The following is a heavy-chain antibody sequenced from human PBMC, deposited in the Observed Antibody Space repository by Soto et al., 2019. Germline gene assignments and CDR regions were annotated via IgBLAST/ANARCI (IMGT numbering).Heavy chain of an antibody. CDR3: ASDRAAAGAFDY. J-gene: IGHJ4*02. V-gene: IGHV1-18*01. CDR2: ISAYNGNT. Sequence: QVQLVQSGAEVKKPGASVKVSCKASGYTFTSYGISWVRQAPGQGLEWMGWISAYNGNTNYAQKLQGRVTMPTDTSTSTAYMEHRSLRSDDTAVYHCASDRAAAGAFDYWGQGTLLTVSS. CDR1: GYTFTSYG. D-gene: IGHD6-13*01.